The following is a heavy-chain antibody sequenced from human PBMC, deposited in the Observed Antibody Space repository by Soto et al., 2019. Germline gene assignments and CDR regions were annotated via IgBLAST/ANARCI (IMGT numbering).Heavy chain of an antibody. J-gene: IGHJ4*02. CDR3: ARRRAAYNHLDFDY. Sequence: GASVKVSCKASGYTLINSALHWVRQAPGQRLEWMGWINAANGDTKYSQNFQGRVTITRDTSASTGYMELSSLTSEDTAVYYCARRRAAYNHLDFDYWGQGTPVTVSS. CDR1: GYTLINSA. CDR2: INAANGDT. D-gene: IGHD2-15*01. V-gene: IGHV1-3*01.